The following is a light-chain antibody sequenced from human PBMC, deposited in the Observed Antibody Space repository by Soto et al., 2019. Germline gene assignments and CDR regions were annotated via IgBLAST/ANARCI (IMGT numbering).Light chain of an antibody. V-gene: IGKV3-11*01. CDR2: DAS. Sequence: EIVLAQSPATLSLSPGERATLSCRASQSVSSYLAWYQQKPGQAPRLLIYDASNRATGIPARFSGSGSGTDFTLTISSLEPEDFAVYYCQQRRNTITFCQGKRLEIK. CDR3: QQRRNTIT. J-gene: IGKJ5*01. CDR1: QSVSSY.